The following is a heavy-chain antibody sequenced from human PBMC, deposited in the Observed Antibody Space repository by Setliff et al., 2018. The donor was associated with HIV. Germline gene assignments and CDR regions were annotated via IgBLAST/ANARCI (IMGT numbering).Heavy chain of an antibody. Sequence: LSLTCTVSGYSISSGYYWGWIRQPPGRGLEWVGSIYQSGRTFYNPSLSGRVTVSIATSKNQFSLKLTSVTAADTAVYYCARSALYGDNFRIFWYFDVWGRGTLVTVSS. J-gene: IGHJ2*01. D-gene: IGHD4-17*01. CDR1: GYSISSGYY. CDR3: ARSALYGDNFRIFWYFDV. CDR2: IYQSGRT. V-gene: IGHV4-38-2*02.